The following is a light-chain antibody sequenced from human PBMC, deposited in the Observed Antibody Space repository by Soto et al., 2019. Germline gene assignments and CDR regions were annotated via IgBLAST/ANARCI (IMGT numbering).Light chain of an antibody. V-gene: IGKV3-15*01. J-gene: IGKJ2*01. CDR3: QQYNDWPV. CDR1: HGVSTD. CDR2: SAS. Sequence: EIVMTQSPATLSVSPGERATLSCRASHGVSTDLAWYQQKPGQAPRLLIYSASTRATGIPARFSGSGSGTEFTLTISSLQSEDFAVYYCQQYNDWPVFGQGTKLEIK.